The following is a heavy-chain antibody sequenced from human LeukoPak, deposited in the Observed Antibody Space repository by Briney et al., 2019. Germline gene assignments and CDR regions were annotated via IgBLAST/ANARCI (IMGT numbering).Heavy chain of an antibody. CDR1: GYTFTSYD. D-gene: IGHD3-10*01. CDR3: ARVLTMVVRTGIYYYMDV. CDR2: MNPNSGNT. V-gene: IGHV1-8*03. Sequence: ASVKVSCKASGYTFTSYDINWVRQATGQGREWMGCMNPNSGNTGYAQKFQGRVTITRNTSISTAYMELSSLRSEDTAVYYCARVLTMVVRTGIYYYMDVWGKGTTVTVSS. J-gene: IGHJ6*03.